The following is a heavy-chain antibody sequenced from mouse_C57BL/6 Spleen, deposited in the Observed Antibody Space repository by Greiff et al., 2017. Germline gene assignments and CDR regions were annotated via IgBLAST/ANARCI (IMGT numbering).Heavy chain of an antibody. CDR2: INPNYGTT. CDR1: GYSFTDYN. V-gene: IGHV1-39*01. D-gene: IGHD2-4*01. J-gene: IGHJ4*01. CDR3: AREDYDRYYYAMDY. Sequence: VHVKQSGPELVKPGASVKISCKASGYSFTDYNMNWVKQSNGKSLEWIGVINPNYGTTSYNQKFKGKATLTVDQSSSTAYMQLNSLTSEDSAVYYCAREDYDRYYYAMDYWGQGTSVTVSS.